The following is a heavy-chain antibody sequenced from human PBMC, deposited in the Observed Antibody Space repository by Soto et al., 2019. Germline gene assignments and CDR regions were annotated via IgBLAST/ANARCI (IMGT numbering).Heavy chain of an antibody. CDR1: GFTFSSYV. CDR3: AQVFYYYVSSGYYYFDY. D-gene: IGHD3-22*01. CDR2: ISGSGSTI. J-gene: IGHJ4*02. Sequence: GGSLRLSCAASGFTFSSYVVSWVRQAPGKGPEWIASISGSGSTIYYADSVKGRCTISRDNSENTMYLQMSRLRAEDTAVYYCAQVFYYYVSSGYYYFDYWGQGTPVTVSS. V-gene: IGHV3-23*01.